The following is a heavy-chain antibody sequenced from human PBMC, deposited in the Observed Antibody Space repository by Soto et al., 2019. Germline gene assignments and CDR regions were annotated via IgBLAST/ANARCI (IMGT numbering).Heavy chain of an antibody. V-gene: IGHV1-69*13. CDR3: ARDPGITIFGVDYYGMDV. Sequence: ASVKVSCKASGGTFSSYAISWVRQAPGQGLEWMGGIIPIFGTANYAQKFQGRVTITADESTSTAYMELSSLRSEDTAVYYCARDPGITIFGVDYYGMDVWGQGTTVTVSS. D-gene: IGHD3-3*01. CDR2: IIPIFGTA. CDR1: GGTFSSYA. J-gene: IGHJ6*02.